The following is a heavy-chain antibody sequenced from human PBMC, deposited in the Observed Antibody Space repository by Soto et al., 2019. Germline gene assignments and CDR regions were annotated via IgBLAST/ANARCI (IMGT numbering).Heavy chain of an antibody. J-gene: IGHJ4*02. CDR2: IYTNDRA. CDR1: GGSISSYY. CDR3: AILVYSSGCYYFAS. V-gene: IGHV4-4*07. D-gene: IGHD3-10*01. Sequence: VQLQESGPGLVKSSEIVSLTCTVSGGSISSYYWAWIRQPAGKGLEYIGRIYTNDRASYNPSFKSRVTMPVEASKNTSSLQMSSVTAADTAVYFCAILVYSSGCYYFASWGPGSLVTV.